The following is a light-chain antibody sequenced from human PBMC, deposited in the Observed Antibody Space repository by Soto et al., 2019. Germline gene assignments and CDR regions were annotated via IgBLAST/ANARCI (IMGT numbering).Light chain of an antibody. Sequence: ESVLTQSPATLSLSPGERATLSCRASQSVSSYLAWYQQKPGQAPRLLIYDASNRATGIPARFSGSGSGTDFTLTISSLEPADFGVYYCQQRHNWPITFGQGTRLEIK. CDR1: QSVSSY. V-gene: IGKV3-11*01. CDR2: DAS. J-gene: IGKJ5*01. CDR3: QQRHNWPIT.